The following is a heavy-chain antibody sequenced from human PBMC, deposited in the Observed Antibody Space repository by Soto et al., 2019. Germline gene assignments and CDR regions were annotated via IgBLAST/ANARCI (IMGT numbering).Heavy chain of an antibody. Sequence: GESLKIPCNGSEYNFTGFWFGWVRQMHGKGLEWNAIIYPGDSDTRYSPSFQGKVTTSADKPISTAYLQWSSLNDSDTALYHCARRESAYYYGMDFWRQGTTVTVSS. CDR2: IYPGDSDT. CDR1: EYNFTGFW. J-gene: IGHJ6*02. V-gene: IGHV5-51*04. CDR3: ARRESAYYYGMDF.